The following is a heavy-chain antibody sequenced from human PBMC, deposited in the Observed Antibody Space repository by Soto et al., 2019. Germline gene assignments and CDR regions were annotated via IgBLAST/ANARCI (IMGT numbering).Heavy chain of an antibody. V-gene: IGHV3-53*02. Sequence: EVRLVETGGGLVQPGGSLRLSCAASGFSVSDNYMSWVRQAPGKGLEWVSVIYSAGSTYYPDSVKGRFTISRDNSKNTLYLQMNGLRAEDTAVYYCAIQRRLSAVTTGRITFDIRGQGTMVTVSS. CDR1: GFSVSDNY. CDR3: AIQRRLSAVTTGRITFDI. CDR2: IYSAGST. D-gene: IGHD4-17*01. J-gene: IGHJ3*02.